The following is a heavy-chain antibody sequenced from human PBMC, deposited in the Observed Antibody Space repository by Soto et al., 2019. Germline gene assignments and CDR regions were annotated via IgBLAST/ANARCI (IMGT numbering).Heavy chain of an antibody. CDR3: AKDFSSWSSGVDY. D-gene: IGHD6-13*01. V-gene: IGHV3-9*01. CDR1: GFTFDDYA. Sequence: GGSLRLSCAASGFTFDDYAMHWVRQAPGKGLEWVSGISWNSGSIGYADSVKGRFTISRDNAKNSLYLQMNSLRAEDTALYYCAKDFSSWSSGVDYWGQGTLVTVS. J-gene: IGHJ4*02. CDR2: ISWNSGSI.